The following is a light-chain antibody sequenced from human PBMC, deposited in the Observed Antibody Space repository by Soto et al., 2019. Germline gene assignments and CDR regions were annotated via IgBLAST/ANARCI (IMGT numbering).Light chain of an antibody. V-gene: IGKV1-5*03. J-gene: IGKJ1*01. CDR2: KAS. CDR1: QSISSW. Sequence: DIQMTQSPSTLSASVGDRVTITCRASQSISSWLAWYQQKPGKAPKLLIYKASSLESGVPSRFSGSGSGTEFTLTISSLQPDDSATYYCQQYKSYWTFSQGTKVEIK. CDR3: QQYKSYWT.